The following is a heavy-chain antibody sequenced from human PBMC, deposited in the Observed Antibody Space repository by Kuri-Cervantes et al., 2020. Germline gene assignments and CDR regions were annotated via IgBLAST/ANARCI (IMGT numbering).Heavy chain of an antibody. J-gene: IGHJ4*02. Sequence: GESLKISCAASGFTFRSYSMNWVRQAPGKGLEWVSRINSDGSTTNYADSVKGRFTISRDNAKTTAYLQMNSLRAEDTAVYYCANGIGFDWGQGTLVTVSS. V-gene: IGHV3-74*01. D-gene: IGHD1-1*01. CDR2: INSDGSTT. CDR1: GFTFRSYS. CDR3: ANGIGFD.